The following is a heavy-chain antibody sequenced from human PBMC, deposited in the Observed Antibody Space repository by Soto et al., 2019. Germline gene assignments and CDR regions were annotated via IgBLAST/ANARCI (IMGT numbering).Heavy chain of an antibody. V-gene: IGHV3-30*04. CDR1: GFSFRTYA. CDR2: ISSDGRKE. D-gene: IGHD2-8*01. CDR3: ARDNGGY. Sequence: QEQLVESGGGVVQPGRSLRLSCAASGFSFRTYAMHWVRQAPGKGLEWVAVISSDGRKEFYVDSVKGRFTISRDNSKNILYLQMNSPRADDTAIYYCARDNGGYWGQGTLVTVSS. J-gene: IGHJ4*02.